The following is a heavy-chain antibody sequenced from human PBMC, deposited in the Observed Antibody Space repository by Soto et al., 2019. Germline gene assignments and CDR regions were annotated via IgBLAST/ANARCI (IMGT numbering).Heavy chain of an antibody. D-gene: IGHD4-4*01. CDR2: ISDSGKTI. CDR1: GFTFSDHY. Sequence: QVQLVESGGGLVKPGGSLRLSCAASGFTFSDHYMSWIRQTPGKGLEWVSYISDSGKTIYYADSVKGRFTISRDNAKNSLYLQMNSLRVEDTAMYYCARPGPNYVDCSDLWGQGALVTVSS. J-gene: IGHJ5*02. CDR3: ARPGPNYVDCSDL. V-gene: IGHV3-11*01.